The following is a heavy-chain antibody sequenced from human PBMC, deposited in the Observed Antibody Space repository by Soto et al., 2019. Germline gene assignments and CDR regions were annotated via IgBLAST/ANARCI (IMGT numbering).Heavy chain of an antibody. CDR3: ARGGVSTRTFDY. D-gene: IGHD3-3*01. V-gene: IGHV5-51*01. CDR2: IYPSDSDT. J-gene: IGHJ4*02. CDR1: GYNFAGYW. Sequence: GESLKISCKGSGYNFAGYWIAWVRQMPGKGLELMGIIYPSDSDTRYRPSFQGQVTISADKSISSAYLQWSSLRASDTAMYYCARGGVSTRTFDYWGQRTPVTVSS.